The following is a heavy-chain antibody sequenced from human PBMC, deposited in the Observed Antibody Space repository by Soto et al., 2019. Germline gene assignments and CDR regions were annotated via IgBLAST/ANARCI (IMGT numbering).Heavy chain of an antibody. Sequence: QLQLQESGSGPVKPSQTLSLTCVVSGASISSGDYAWNWVRQPPGKGLEWLGYIYNNGGSYYNPSLKSRVTISLDRSQNHFSLRLNSVTAADTALYFCARGDKNNDYYFDHWGQGTLVTVTS. CDR3: ARGDKNNDYYFDH. CDR2: IYNNGGS. J-gene: IGHJ4*02. CDR1: GASISSGDYA. V-gene: IGHV4-30-2*01. D-gene: IGHD3-16*01.